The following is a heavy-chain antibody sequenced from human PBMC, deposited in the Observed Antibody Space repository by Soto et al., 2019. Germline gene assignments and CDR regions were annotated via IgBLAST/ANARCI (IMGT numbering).Heavy chain of an antibody. J-gene: IGHJ4*02. D-gene: IGHD5-12*01. V-gene: IGHV1-46*01. CDR1: GYTFTSYY. Sequence: QVQLVQSGAEVKKPGASVKVSCKASGYTFTSYYMHWVRQAPGQGLEWMGIINPSGGSTSYAQKFQGSVTMTRDTSTSTVYMELSSLRSEDTAVYYCPRADGGGWLQIGYWGQGTLVTVSS. CDR2: INPSGGST. CDR3: PRADGGGWLQIGY.